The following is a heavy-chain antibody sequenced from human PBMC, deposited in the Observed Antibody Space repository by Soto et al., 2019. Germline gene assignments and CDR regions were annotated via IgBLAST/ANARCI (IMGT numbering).Heavy chain of an antibody. V-gene: IGHV3-48*03. Sequence: SLRLSCAASGFTFSSYEMNWVRQAPGKGLEWVSYISSSGSTIYYADSVKGRFTISRDNAKNSLYLQMNSLRAEDTAVYYCATRIAAAGLDYWGQGTLVTVSS. D-gene: IGHD6-13*01. CDR2: ISSSGSTI. J-gene: IGHJ4*02. CDR3: ATRIAAAGLDY. CDR1: GFTFSSYE.